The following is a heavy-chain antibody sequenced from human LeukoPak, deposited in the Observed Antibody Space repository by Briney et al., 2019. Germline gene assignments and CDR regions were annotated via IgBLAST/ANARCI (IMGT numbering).Heavy chain of an antibody. CDR1: GGTFSSYA. Sequence: GASVKVSCKASGGTFSSYAISWVRQAPGQGLEWMGGIIPIFGTANYAQKFQGRVTITADESTSTAYMELRSLRSDDTAVYYCARDRGHYYDSSGYRNWGQGTLVTVSS. CDR3: ARDRGHYYDSSGYRN. CDR2: IIPIFGTA. V-gene: IGHV1-69*13. J-gene: IGHJ4*02. D-gene: IGHD3-22*01.